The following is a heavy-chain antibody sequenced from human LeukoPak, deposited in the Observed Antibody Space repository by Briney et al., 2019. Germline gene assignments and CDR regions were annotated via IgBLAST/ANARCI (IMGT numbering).Heavy chain of an antibody. CDR3: ANGDEESGSY. V-gene: IGHV3-7*01. CDR1: RFTFSSYW. J-gene: IGHJ4*02. CDR2: IKQDGSEK. D-gene: IGHD1-26*01. Sequence: PGGSLRLSCAASRFTFSSYWMSWVRQAPGKGLEWVANIKQDGSEKYYVDSVKGRFTISRDNAKNSLYLQMNSLRAEDTAVYYCANGDEESGSYWGQGTLGTGSS.